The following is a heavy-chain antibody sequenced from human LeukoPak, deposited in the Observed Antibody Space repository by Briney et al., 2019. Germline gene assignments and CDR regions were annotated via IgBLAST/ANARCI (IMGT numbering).Heavy chain of an antibody. CDR1: GGSISSGDYY. D-gene: IGHD3-10*01. J-gene: IGHJ5*02. CDR2: IYYSGST. CDR3: ARQSRFGELFHWFDP. Sequence: PSQTLSPTCTVSGGSISSGDYYWSWIRQPPGKGLEWIGYIYYSGSTYYNPSLKSRVTISVDTSKNQFSLKLSSVTAADTAVYYCARQSRFGELFHWFDPWGQGTLVTVSS. V-gene: IGHV4-30-4*01.